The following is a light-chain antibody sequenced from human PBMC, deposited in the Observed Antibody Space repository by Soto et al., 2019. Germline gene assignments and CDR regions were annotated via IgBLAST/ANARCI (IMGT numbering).Light chain of an antibody. J-gene: IGLJ2*01. CDR2: GNN. CDR3: QSYDSDLSGVV. CDR1: SPNIGAGYQ. Sequence: QLVLTQPPSVSGAPGQRVTISCTGSSPNIGAGYQVHWYQQLPGTAPKLLIYGNNNRPSGVPDRFSGSKSGTSASLAITGLQAEDEADYYCQSYDSDLSGVVFGGGTKLTVL. V-gene: IGLV1-40*01.